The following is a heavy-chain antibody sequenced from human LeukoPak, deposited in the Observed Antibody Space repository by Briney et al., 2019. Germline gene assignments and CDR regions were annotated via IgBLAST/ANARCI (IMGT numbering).Heavy chain of an antibody. Sequence: GGSLRLSCAASGFTSSSYAMHWVRQAPGKGLEWVAVISYDGSNKYYADSVKGRFTISRDNSKNTLYLQMNSLRAEDTAVYYCASDPGYRTLEYYFDYWGQGTLVTVSS. CDR3: ASDPGYRTLEYYFDY. CDR2: ISYDGSNK. D-gene: IGHD1-14*01. J-gene: IGHJ4*02. V-gene: IGHV3-30*04. CDR1: GFTSSSYA.